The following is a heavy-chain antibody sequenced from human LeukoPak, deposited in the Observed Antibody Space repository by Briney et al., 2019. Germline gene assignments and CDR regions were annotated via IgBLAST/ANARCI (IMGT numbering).Heavy chain of an antibody. V-gene: IGHV3-23*01. J-gene: IGHJ4*02. CDR2: ISGSGGST. Sequence: PGGSLRLSCAASGFTFSSYWMSWVRQAPGKGLEWVSAISGSGGSTYHADSVKGRFTISRDNSKNTLYLQMNSLRAEDTAVYYCAKDLLTGDLSPYDYWGQGTLVTVSS. D-gene: IGHD7-27*01. CDR3: AKDLLTGDLSPYDY. CDR1: GFTFSSYW.